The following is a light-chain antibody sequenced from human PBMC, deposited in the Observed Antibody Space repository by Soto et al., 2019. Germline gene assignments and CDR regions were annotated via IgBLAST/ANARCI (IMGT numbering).Light chain of an antibody. J-gene: IGKJ1*01. Sequence: QSPPTLSASVGDRVTITCRASQSISSWLAWYQQKPGKAPKLLIYKASSLESGVPSRFSGSGSGTEFTLTISSLQPDDFATYYCQQYNSYWTFGQGTKVDIK. CDR1: QSISSW. V-gene: IGKV1-5*03. CDR3: QQYNSYWT. CDR2: KAS.